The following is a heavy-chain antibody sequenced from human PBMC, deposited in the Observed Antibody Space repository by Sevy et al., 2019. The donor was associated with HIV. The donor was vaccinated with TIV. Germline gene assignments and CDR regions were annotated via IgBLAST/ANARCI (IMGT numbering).Heavy chain of an antibody. CDR1: GFTFSSYG. D-gene: IGHD6-25*01. V-gene: IGHV3-30*18. CDR3: AKGAADYYYYGLDV. CDR2: VSYDGSNK. J-gene: IGHJ6*02. Sequence: GGSLRLSCAASGFTFSSYGMHWVRQAPGKGLEWVAVVSYDGSNKYYADSVKGRFTISRDNSKNTLYLQMNSLRAEDSAVYYCAKGAADYYYYGLDVWGQGTTVTVSS.